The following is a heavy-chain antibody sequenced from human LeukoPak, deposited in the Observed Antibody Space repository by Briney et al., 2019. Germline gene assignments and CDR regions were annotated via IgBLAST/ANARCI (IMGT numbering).Heavy chain of an antibody. CDR2: INHSGST. CDR3: ARGRGSTSCHFDY. Sequence: PSETLSLTCAVYGGSFSGYYWSWIRQPLGKGLEWIGEINHSGSTNYNPSLKSRVTISVDTSKNQFSLKLSAVTAADTAVYYCARGRGSTSCHFDYWGQGTLVTVSS. D-gene: IGHD2-2*01. V-gene: IGHV4-34*01. CDR1: GGSFSGYY. J-gene: IGHJ4*02.